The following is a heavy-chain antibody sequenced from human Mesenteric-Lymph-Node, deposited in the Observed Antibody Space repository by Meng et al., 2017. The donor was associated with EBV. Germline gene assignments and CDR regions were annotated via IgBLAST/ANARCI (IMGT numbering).Heavy chain of an antibody. CDR1: GGSFSGYY. Sequence: QVQLQQWGAGLLKPSETLSLTCAVYGGSFSGYYWSWIRQPPGKGLEWIGEINHSGSTNYNPSLKSRVTISVDTSKNQFSLKLTSVTAADTAVYYCATVGDYGDYVGLDNWGQGTLVTVSS. V-gene: IGHV4-34*01. CDR2: INHSGST. CDR3: ATVGDYGDYVGLDN. D-gene: IGHD4-17*01. J-gene: IGHJ4*02.